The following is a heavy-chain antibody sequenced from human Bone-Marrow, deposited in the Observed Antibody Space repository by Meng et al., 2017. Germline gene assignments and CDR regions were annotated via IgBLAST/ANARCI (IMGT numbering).Heavy chain of an antibody. CDR3: ARGGLAVAGIDAFDI. Sequence: GESLKISCAASGLTFSQFDMYWVRLVTGKGLEWVSAIGLRGDTHYSDSVKGRFTISREDAKNSFYLQMNGLRVGDTAVYYCARGGLAVAGIDAFDIWGQGTMVTVSS. CDR2: IGLRGDT. J-gene: IGHJ3*02. CDR1: GLTFSQFD. V-gene: IGHV3-13*01. D-gene: IGHD6-19*01.